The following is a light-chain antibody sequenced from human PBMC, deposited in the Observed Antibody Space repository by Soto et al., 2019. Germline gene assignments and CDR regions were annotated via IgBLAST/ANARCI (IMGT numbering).Light chain of an antibody. Sequence: QSVRTQPPSVSGAPGQRVTISCSGNSSNIGAGFDVHWYQQLPGAAPKLLFYASTNRPSGVPDRFSGSKSDTSASLAITGLQIDDEPDFYCQSYDTGLTGHVLFGGGTKLTVL. CDR3: QSYDTGLTGHVL. CDR1: SSNIGAGFD. J-gene: IGLJ2*01. V-gene: IGLV1-40*01. CDR2: AST.